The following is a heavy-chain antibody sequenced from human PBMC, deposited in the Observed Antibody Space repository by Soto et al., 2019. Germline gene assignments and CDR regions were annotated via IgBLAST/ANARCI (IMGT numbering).Heavy chain of an antibody. CDR2: VSDTGGST. Sequence: TGGSLRLSCAASGFTFSSYAMSWVRQAPGEGLEWVSGVSDTGGSTYYADSVKGRFTISRDNSKNTLYLQMNSLRGEDTAVYYCAKRGIVVGTSNPIFDSWGQGTLVTVSS. V-gene: IGHV3-23*01. CDR3: AKRGIVVGTSNPIFDS. CDR1: GFTFSSYA. D-gene: IGHD3-22*01. J-gene: IGHJ4*02.